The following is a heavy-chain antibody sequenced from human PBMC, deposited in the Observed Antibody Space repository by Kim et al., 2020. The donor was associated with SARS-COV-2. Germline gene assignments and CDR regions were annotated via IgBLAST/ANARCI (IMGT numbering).Heavy chain of an antibody. CDR3: SCAKTQLRCLARTADAFD. D-gene: IGHD2-21*01. Sequence: SETLSLTCTVSGGSISSYYWCWIWQPPGKGLEWIGDINNSGSTNYNPSLSLQVPITVETYTYKNSLSLRSVSAADTAASFCSCAKTQLRCLARTADAFD. J-gene: IGHJ3*02. CDR2: INNSGST. CDR1: GGSISSYY. V-gene: IGHV4-59*13.